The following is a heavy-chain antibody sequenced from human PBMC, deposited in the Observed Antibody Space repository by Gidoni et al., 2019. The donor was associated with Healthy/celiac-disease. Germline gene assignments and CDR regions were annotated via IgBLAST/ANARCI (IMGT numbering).Heavy chain of an antibody. V-gene: IGHV1-69*06. CDR2: IIPIFGTA. J-gene: IGHJ4*02. D-gene: IGHD2-8*01. CDR3: ARERDGGQRDGQWSY. Sequence: QVQLVQSGAEVKKPGSSVKVSCKASGGTFSSYAISWVRQAPGQGLEWMGGIIPIFGTANYAQKFQGRVTITADKSTSTAYMGLSSLRSEDTAVYYCARERDGGQRDGQWSYWGQGTLVTVSS. CDR1: GGTFSSYA.